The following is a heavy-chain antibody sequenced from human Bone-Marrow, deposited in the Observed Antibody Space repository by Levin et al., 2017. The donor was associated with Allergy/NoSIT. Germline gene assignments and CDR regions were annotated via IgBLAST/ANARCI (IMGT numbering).Heavy chain of an antibody. CDR2: IYHTGTT. CDR1: GGSMSSYY. J-gene: IGHJ6*02. V-gene: IGHV4-59*01. Sequence: PSETLSLTCTVSGGSMSSYYWTWIRRPPGKGLEWIGYIYHTGTTNYNPSLESRLSISVDTSKSQFSLKLSSVTAADTAVYYCARLYYADYIAIYGVDVWGQGTTVTVSS. CDR3: ARLYYADYIAIYGVDV. D-gene: IGHD4-17*01.